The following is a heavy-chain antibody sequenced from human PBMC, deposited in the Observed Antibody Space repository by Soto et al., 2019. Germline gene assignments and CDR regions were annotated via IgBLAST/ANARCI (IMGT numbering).Heavy chain of an antibody. CDR1: GYGFTTYG. D-gene: IGHD1-1*01. CDR2: ISAHNGNT. Sequence: QVHPVQSGAEVKKPGASVKVSCKGSGYGFTTYGITWVRQAPGQGLEWMAWISAHNGNTNYAQKLQGRVTVTRDTSTSTAYMELRSLRSDDTAVYYCARGRYGDYWGQGALVPVSS. V-gene: IGHV1-18*01. J-gene: IGHJ4*02. CDR3: ARGRYGDY.